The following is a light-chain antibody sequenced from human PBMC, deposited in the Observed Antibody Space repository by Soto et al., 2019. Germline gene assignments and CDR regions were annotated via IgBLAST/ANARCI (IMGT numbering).Light chain of an antibody. Sequence: EIVLTQSPGTLSLSPGERATLSCRASQSVASRNLAWYQQKSGQAPRLLIYGASSRAIHTPDRFSGSGSGTDFTLTISGLEPEDFAVYYCQHFGNSRWTFGQGTKGEI. CDR3: QHFGNSRWT. CDR1: QSVASRN. V-gene: IGKV3-20*01. J-gene: IGKJ1*01. CDR2: GAS.